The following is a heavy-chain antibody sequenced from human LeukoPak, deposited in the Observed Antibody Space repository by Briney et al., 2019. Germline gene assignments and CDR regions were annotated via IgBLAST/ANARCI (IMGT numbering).Heavy chain of an antibody. Sequence: SVTVSCKASGYTFTGYYMHWVRQAPGQGLEWMGWIIPIFGTANYAQKFQGRVTITADESTSTAYMELSSLRSEDTAVYYCAAAHFPYSGSYYGVSEYWGQGTLVTVSS. CDR2: IIPIFGTA. CDR3: AAAHFPYSGSYYGVSEY. V-gene: IGHV1-69*13. D-gene: IGHD1-26*01. CDR1: GYTFTGYY. J-gene: IGHJ4*02.